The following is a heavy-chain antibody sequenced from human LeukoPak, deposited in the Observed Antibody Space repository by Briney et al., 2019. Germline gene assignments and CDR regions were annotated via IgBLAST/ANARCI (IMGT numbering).Heavy chain of an antibody. J-gene: IGHJ4*02. CDR3: ARVGNGYNRD. Sequence: GGSLRLSCAASGFTFSSYSMNWVRQAPGKGLEWVSSISSSSSYIYYVDSVKGRFTISRDNAKNSLYLQMNSLRAEDTAVYYCARVGNGYNRDWGQGTLVTVSS. D-gene: IGHD5-24*01. CDR2: ISSSSSYI. CDR1: GFTFSSYS. V-gene: IGHV3-21*01.